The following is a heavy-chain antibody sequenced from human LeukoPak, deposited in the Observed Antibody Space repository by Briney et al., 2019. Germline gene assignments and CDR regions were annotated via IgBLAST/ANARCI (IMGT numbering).Heavy chain of an antibody. CDR1: GYTFTGYY. Sequence: ASVKVSCKASGYTFTGYYMHWVRQAPGQGLEWMGWINPNSGGTNYAQKFQGRVTMTRDTSISTAYMELSRLRSDDTAVYYCARDLDGSGSYIAHWGQGTLVTVSS. CDR2: INPNSGGT. CDR3: ARDLDGSGSYIAH. D-gene: IGHD3-10*01. J-gene: IGHJ4*02. V-gene: IGHV1-2*02.